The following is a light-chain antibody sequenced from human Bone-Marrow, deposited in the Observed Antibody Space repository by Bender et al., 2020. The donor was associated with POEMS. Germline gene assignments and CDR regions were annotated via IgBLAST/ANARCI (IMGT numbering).Light chain of an antibody. Sequence: SSNFGNNAANWYQHVPGTAPTLLIYSNNQRPSGVPDRFSASTSGTSASLAISGLHSDDEADYYCSSWDDSLNGWVFGGGTKLTVL. V-gene: IGLV1-44*01. CDR3: SSWDDSLNGWV. CDR1: SSNFGNNA. CDR2: SNN. J-gene: IGLJ3*02.